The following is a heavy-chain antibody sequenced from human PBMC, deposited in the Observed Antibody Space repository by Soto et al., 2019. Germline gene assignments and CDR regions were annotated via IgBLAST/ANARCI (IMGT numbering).Heavy chain of an antibody. Sequence: QVQLQQSGPGLVKPSQTLSLTCAISGASVSSNSAAWNWIRQSPSRGLEWLGRTYYRSKWYNDYAVSVKSRITINPDTSKNQFSLQLNSVSPEDTAVYYCAREAQLGLASPYYFDYWGQGTLVTVSS. V-gene: IGHV6-1*01. CDR3: AREAQLGLASPYYFDY. CDR2: TYYRSKWYN. CDR1: GASVSSNSAA. D-gene: IGHD2-21*01. J-gene: IGHJ4*02.